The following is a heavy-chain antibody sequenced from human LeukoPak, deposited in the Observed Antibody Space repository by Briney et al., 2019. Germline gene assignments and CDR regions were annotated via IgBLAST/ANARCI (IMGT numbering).Heavy chain of an antibody. CDR2: IKQDGSEK. D-gene: IGHD3-16*01. CDR1: EFTFSSYW. Sequence: PGGSLRLSCAASEFTFSSYWMSWVRQAPGKGLEWVANIKQDGSEKYYVDSVKGRFIISRDNAKNSLYLQMNSLRAEDTAVYYCARFSMGDFDYWGQGALVTVSS. V-gene: IGHV3-7*01. J-gene: IGHJ4*02. CDR3: ARFSMGDFDY.